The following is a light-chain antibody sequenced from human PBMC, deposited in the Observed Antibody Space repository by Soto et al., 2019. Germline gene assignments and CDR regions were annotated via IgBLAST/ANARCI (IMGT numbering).Light chain of an antibody. CDR3: MQALQTPLYT. CDR2: LGS. CDR1: QSLLHNNGYNY. J-gene: IGKJ2*01. V-gene: IGKV2-28*01. Sequence: DIVRTHSPLSLPVTPGEPASISCRSSQSLLHNNGYNYLDWYLQKPGQSPQLLIYLGSNRASGVPDRFSGSGSGTDFTLKISRVEAEDVGIYYCMQALQTPLYTFGQGTKV.